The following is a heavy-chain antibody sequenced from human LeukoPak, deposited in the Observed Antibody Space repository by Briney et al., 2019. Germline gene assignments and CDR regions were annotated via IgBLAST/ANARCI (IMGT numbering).Heavy chain of an antibody. CDR2: IYTSGST. CDR1: GGSISSYY. J-gene: IGHJ5*02. Sequence: PSETLSLTCTVPGGSISSYYWSWIRQPAGKGLEWIGRIYTSGSTNYNPSLKSRVTMSVDTSKNQFSLKLSSVTAADAAVYYCARAYSSSRFNWFDPWGQGTLVTVSS. V-gene: IGHV4-4*07. D-gene: IGHD6-13*01. CDR3: ARAYSSSRFNWFDP.